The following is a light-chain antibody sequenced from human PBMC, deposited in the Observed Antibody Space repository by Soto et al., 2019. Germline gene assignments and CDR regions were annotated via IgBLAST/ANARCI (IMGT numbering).Light chain of an antibody. CDR3: SSSAGRSKRV. J-gene: IGLJ3*02. V-gene: IGLV2-8*01. CDR1: SSDVGGYNY. Sequence: QSALTQPASVSGSPGQSITISCTGTSSDVGGYNYVSWYQQHPGKAPKLMIYEVSKRPSGVPDRFSGSKSGNRASLTVSGLQADDEADYYCSSSAGRSKRVFGGGTKLTVL. CDR2: EVS.